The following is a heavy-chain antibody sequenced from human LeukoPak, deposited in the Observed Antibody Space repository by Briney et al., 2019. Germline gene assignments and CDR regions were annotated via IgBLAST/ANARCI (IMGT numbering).Heavy chain of an antibody. V-gene: IGHV4-30-4*08. CDR1: GGSISSGDYY. J-gene: IGHJ4*02. D-gene: IGHD2-2*02. CDR3: ARVVPAAILDY. Sequence: PSQTLSLXCTVSGGSISSGDYYWSWIRQPPGKGLEWIGYIYYSGSTYYNPSLKSRVTISVDTSKNQFSLKLSSVTAADTAVYYCARVVPAAILDYWGQGTLVTVSS. CDR2: IYYSGST.